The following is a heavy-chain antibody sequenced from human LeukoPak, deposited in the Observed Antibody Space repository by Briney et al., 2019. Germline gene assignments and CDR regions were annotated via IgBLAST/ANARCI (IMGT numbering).Heavy chain of an antibody. CDR1: GFTFSDYI. Sequence: GGSLRLSCAASGFTFSDYIMHWVRQAPGKGLECVSVSNGGNTYYANSVKGRFTISRDNSKNTLYLQMGSLRVEDMAVYYCARDLDYYGSGSSIHWYYGMDVWGQGSTVTVSS. CDR3: ARDLDYYGSGSSIHWYYGMDV. D-gene: IGHD3-10*01. V-gene: IGHV3-64*01. CDR2: SNGGNT. J-gene: IGHJ6*02.